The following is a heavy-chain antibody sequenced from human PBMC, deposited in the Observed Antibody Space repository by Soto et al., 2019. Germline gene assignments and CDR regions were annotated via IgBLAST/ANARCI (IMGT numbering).Heavy chain of an antibody. Sequence: ASVKVSCKASGYTFTSYAMHWLRQAPGQRLEWMGWINAGNGNTKYSQKFQGRVTITRDTSASTAYMELSSLRSEDTAVYYCARDSRSYDILTGYWWFDPWGQGTLVTVSS. CDR2: INAGNGNT. CDR1: GYTFTSYA. CDR3: ARDSRSYDILTGYWWFDP. D-gene: IGHD3-9*01. J-gene: IGHJ5*02. V-gene: IGHV1-3*01.